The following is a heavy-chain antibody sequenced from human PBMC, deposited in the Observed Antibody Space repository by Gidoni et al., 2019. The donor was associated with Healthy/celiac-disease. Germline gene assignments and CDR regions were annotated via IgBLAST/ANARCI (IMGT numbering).Heavy chain of an antibody. Sequence: EVQLVESGGGLVQPGGSLRLSCAASGFTFSSYEMNWVRQAPGQGLEWVSYISSSGSTIYYADSVKGRFTISRDNAKNSLYLQMNSLRAEDTAVYYWARGEEDLIAVAGLYFDYWGQGTLVTVSS. CDR1: GFTFSSYE. CDR2: ISSSGSTI. V-gene: IGHV3-48*03. D-gene: IGHD6-19*01. J-gene: IGHJ4*02. CDR3: ARGEEDLIAVAGLYFDY.